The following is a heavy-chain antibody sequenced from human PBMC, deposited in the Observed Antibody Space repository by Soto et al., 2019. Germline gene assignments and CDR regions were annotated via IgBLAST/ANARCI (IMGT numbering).Heavy chain of an antibody. CDR2: ISAYNGNT. CDR3: ARGGKCCTTGVCSCYGMDV. CDR1: GYTFTSYG. J-gene: IGHJ6*02. Sequence: QVQLLQSGAEVKKPGASVKVSCKASGYTFTSYGISWVRQAPEQGLEWMGWISAYNGNTSYAHKFQGRGTMATDTSTSTAYMELRSLRADDTAVYFCARGGKCCTTGVCSCYGMDVWGQGTTVTGSS. V-gene: IGHV1-18*01. D-gene: IGHD2-8*01.